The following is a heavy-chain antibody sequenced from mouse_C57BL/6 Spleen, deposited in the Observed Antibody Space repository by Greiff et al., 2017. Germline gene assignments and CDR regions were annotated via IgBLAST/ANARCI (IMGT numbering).Heavy chain of an antibody. Sequence: QVHVKQSGAELARPGASVKLSCKASGYTFTSYGISWVKQRTGQGLEWIGEIYPRSGNTYYNEKFKGKATLTADQSSSTAYMELRSLTSEDSAVYFCARIYYYGPMDYWGQGTSVTVSS. J-gene: IGHJ4*01. V-gene: IGHV1-81*01. CDR3: ARIYYYGPMDY. CDR2: IYPRSGNT. CDR1: GYTFTSYG. D-gene: IGHD1-1*01.